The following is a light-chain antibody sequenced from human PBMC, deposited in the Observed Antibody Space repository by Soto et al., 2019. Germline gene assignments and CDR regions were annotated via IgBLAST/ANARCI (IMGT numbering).Light chain of an antibody. J-gene: IGKJ5*01. V-gene: IGKV3-11*01. CDR1: QSVSSY. Sequence: DIVLTQSPATLSLSPGERATLSCRASQSVSSYLAWYQQKPGQAPRLLIYDASTRATGIPARFSGSGSGADFTLTSSSLEPEDFAVYYCQQRTNWPTFGQGTRLEIK. CDR3: QQRTNWPT. CDR2: DAS.